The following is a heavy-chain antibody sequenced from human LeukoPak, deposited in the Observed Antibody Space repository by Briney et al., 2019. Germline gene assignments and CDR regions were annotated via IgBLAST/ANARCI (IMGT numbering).Heavy chain of an antibody. V-gene: IGHV4-4*02. CDR3: AREGIAVARPKNWFDP. Sequence: SETLSLTCAASGGSISSSNWWSWVRQPPGKGLEWIGEIYHSGSTYYNPSLKSRVTISVDTSKNQFSLKLSSVTAADTAVYYCAREGIAVARPKNWFDPWGQGTLVTVSS. J-gene: IGHJ5*02. D-gene: IGHD6-19*01. CDR1: GGSISSSNW. CDR2: IYHSGST.